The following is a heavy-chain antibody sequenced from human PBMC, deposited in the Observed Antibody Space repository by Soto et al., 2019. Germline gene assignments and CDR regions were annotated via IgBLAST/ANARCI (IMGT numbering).Heavy chain of an antibody. J-gene: IGHJ4*02. CDR1: GFTFSSYG. Sequence: QVQLVESGGGVVQPGRSLRLSCAASGFTFSSYGMHWVRQAPGKGLEWVAVISYDGSNKYYADSVKGRFTISRDNSKNTLYLQMNSLRTEDMAVYYCAKERDVVVVAAPLDSWGQGTLVTVSS. CDR2: ISYDGSNK. CDR3: AKERDVVVVAAPLDS. V-gene: IGHV3-30*18. D-gene: IGHD2-15*01.